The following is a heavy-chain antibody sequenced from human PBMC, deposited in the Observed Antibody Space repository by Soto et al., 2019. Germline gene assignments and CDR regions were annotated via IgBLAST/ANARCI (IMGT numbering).Heavy chain of an antibody. J-gene: IGHJ4*02. CDR2: IYYSGST. V-gene: IGHV4-59*01. Sequence: ASETLSLTCTVSGGSISSYYWSWIRQPPGKGLEWIGYIYYSGSTNYNPSLKSRVTISVDTSKNQFSLKLSSVTAADTAVYYCAREYYDILTGRKYFDYWGQGTLVTVSS. CDR3: AREYYDILTGRKYFDY. CDR1: GGSISSYY. D-gene: IGHD3-9*01.